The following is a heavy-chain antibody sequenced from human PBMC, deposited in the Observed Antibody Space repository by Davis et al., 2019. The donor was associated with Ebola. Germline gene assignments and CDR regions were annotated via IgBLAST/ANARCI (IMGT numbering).Heavy chain of an antibody. CDR3: AVGRWLQGIYFDY. Sequence: GEFLKISCAASGFTFSSYWMSWVRQAPGKGLEWVANIKQDGSEKYYVDSVKGRFTISRDNAKNSLYLQMNSLRAEDTAVYYCAVGRWLQGIYFDYWGQGTLVTVSS. D-gene: IGHD5-24*01. CDR1: GFTFSSYW. CDR2: IKQDGSEK. V-gene: IGHV3-7*01. J-gene: IGHJ4*02.